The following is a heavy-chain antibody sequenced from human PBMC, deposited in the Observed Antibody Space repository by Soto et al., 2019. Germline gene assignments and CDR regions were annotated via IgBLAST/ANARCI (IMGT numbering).Heavy chain of an antibody. J-gene: IGHJ4*02. CDR2: INHSGST. D-gene: IGHD3-22*01. Sequence: QVQLQQWGAGLLKPSETLSLTCAVYGGSFSRYYWSWIRQPPGKGLEWIGEINHSGSTNYNPSLKSRVTISVDTSKNNFSLKLRSVTAADTAVYYCARGLVTYYYESSGYSRRLYFDYWGQGTLVTVSS. V-gene: IGHV4-34*01. CDR3: ARGLVTYYYESSGYSRRLYFDY. CDR1: GGSFSRYY.